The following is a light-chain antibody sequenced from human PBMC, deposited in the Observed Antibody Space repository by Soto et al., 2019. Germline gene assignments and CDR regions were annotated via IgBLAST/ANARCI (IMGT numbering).Light chain of an antibody. CDR3: SSYTSSSIVV. Sequence: QSVLTQPASVSGSPGQSITISCTGTSSDVGGYNYVSWYQHYPGKAPKLMIYGVSNRPSGVSNRFSGSKSGNTASLTISGLQAEDEADYYCSSYTSSSIVVFGGGTKLTVL. J-gene: IGLJ2*01. V-gene: IGLV2-14*01. CDR1: SSDVGGYNY. CDR2: GVS.